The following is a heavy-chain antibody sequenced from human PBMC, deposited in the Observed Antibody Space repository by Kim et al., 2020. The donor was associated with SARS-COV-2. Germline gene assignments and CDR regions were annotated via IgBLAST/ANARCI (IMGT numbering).Heavy chain of an antibody. CDR2: GGT. CDR3: AAAAGPFDY. V-gene: IGHV4-34*01. D-gene: IGHD6-25*01. Sequence: GGTNYNPSLKSRVTISVDTSKNQFSRKLSSVTAADTAVYYCAAAAGPFDYWGQGTLVTVSS. J-gene: IGHJ4*02.